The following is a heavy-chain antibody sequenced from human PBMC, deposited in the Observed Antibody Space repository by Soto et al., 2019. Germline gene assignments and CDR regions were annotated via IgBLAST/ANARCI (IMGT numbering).Heavy chain of an antibody. V-gene: IGHV3-30*18. Sequence: QVQLVESGGGVVQPGRSLRLSCAASGFTFSSYGMHWVRQAPGKGLEWVAVISYDGSNNYYADSVKGRFTISRDNSKNTLYLQMNSLRAEDTSVYYCAKDLYYDFWSGQYGMDVWGQGTTVTVSS. D-gene: IGHD3-3*01. CDR1: GFTFSSYG. J-gene: IGHJ6*02. CDR3: AKDLYYDFWSGQYGMDV. CDR2: ISYDGSNN.